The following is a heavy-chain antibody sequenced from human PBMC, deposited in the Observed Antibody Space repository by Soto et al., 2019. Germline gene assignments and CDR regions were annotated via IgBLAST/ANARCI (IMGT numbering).Heavy chain of an antibody. J-gene: IGHJ6*02. CDR2: MNPNRGNT. D-gene: IGHD3-10*01. V-gene: IGHV1-8*01. CDR1: GYTFSSND. Sequence: ASVKVSCKASGYTFSSNDINWVRQAPGQGLEWMGWMNPNRGNTDYAQKFRGRVTMTTNTSISTAYMELSSLRSEDTAVYYCARGSWFGDLANFDYALDAWGQGTTVTVSS. CDR3: ARGSWFGDLANFDYALDA.